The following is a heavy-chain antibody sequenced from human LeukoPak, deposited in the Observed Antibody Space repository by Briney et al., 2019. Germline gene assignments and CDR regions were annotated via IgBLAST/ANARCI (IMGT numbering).Heavy chain of an antibody. CDR3: ARDTDCGDYEGGGDSFDI. V-gene: IGHV3-74*01. Sequence: GGSLRLSCAASGFTFSSYWMLWVRQAPGKGLVWVSRINSDGSSTSYADSVKGRFTISRDNAKNTLYLQMNSLIAEDTAVYYCARDTDCGDYEGGGDSFDIWGQGTMVTVSS. J-gene: IGHJ3*02. CDR2: INSDGSST. D-gene: IGHD4-17*01. CDR1: GFTFSSYW.